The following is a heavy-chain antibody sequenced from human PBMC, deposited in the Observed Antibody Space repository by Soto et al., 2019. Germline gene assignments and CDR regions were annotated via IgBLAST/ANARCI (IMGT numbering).Heavy chain of an antibody. D-gene: IGHD2-15*01. V-gene: IGHV4-4*02. J-gene: IGHJ3*02. CDR2: IYHSGST. CDR1: GGSIISSNW. Sequence: SETLSLTCAVSGGSIISSNWWSFARQPPGKGLEWIGEIYHSGSTNYNPSLKSRVTISVDKSKNQFSLKLSSVTAADTAVYYCASLVVVAATPINDAFDIWGQGTMVTVSS. CDR3: ASLVVVAATPINDAFDI.